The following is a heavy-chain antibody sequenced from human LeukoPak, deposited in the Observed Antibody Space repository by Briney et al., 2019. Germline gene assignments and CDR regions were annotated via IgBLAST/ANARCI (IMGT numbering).Heavy chain of an antibody. V-gene: IGHV4-39*07. CDR2: LFYSGRT. CDR3: AKSNCYGLVDI. D-gene: IGHD3-10*01. J-gene: IGHJ3*02. Sequence: LPEPLSLTCTVSGRSISTINYYAGSVRQPPGRGQEWIVYLFYSGRTSYSPSLKSQVTISLDTARNQFSLKLTSGTPADPALYFCAKSNCYGLVDIGGHGTMVTVSS. CDR1: GRSISTINYY.